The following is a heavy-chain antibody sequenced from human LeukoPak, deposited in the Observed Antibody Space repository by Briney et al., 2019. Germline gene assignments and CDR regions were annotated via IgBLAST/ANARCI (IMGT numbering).Heavy chain of an antibody. Sequence: GGALRLSCAASGLTFSSFAMTWVRQAPGRGLEWVSAISGGLGSTYYADSVKGRVTISRDNSKNTLYLQMNSLRAEDTAVYYCGKDGRPLSSGYLGYWGQGTLVTVSS. CDR1: GLTFSSFA. V-gene: IGHV3-23*01. CDR2: ISGGLGST. CDR3: GKDGRPLSSGYLGY. D-gene: IGHD3-22*01. J-gene: IGHJ4*02.